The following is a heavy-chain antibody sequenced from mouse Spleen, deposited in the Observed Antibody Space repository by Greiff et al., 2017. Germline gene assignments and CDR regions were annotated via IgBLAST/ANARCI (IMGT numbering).Heavy chain of an antibody. V-gene: IGHV14-3*02. CDR1: GFNIKDTY. D-gene: IGHD2-3*01. J-gene: IGHJ3*01. Sequence: VHVKQSGAELVKPGASVKLSCTASGFNIKDTYMHWVKQRPEQGLEWIGRIDPANGNTKYDPKFQGKATITADTSSNTAYLQLSSLTSEDTAVYYCARDDGYYVWFAYWGQGTLVTVSA. CDR3: ARDDGYYVWFAY. CDR2: IDPANGNT.